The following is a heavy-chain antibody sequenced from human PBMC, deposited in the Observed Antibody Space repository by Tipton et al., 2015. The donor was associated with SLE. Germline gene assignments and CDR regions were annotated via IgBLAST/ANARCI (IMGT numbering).Heavy chain of an antibody. CDR3: ARDVPSGDFWSGYLSGNYYYGMDV. Sequence: TLSLTCTVSGGSISSYYWSWIRQPPGKGLEWIGYIYYSGSTNYNPSLKSRVTISVDTSKSQFSLKLSSVTAADTAVYYCARDVPSGDFWSGYLSGNYYYGMDVWGQGTMVTVSS. D-gene: IGHD3-3*01. CDR2: IYYSGST. V-gene: IGHV4-59*01. CDR1: GGSISSYY. J-gene: IGHJ6*02.